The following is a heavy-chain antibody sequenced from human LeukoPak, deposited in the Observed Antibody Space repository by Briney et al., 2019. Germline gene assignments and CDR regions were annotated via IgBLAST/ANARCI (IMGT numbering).Heavy chain of an antibody. J-gene: IGHJ3*02. Sequence: GGSLRLSCAASGFTFSSYSMNWVRQAPGKGLEWVSSISSSSSYIYYADSVKGRFTNSRDNAKNSLYLQMNSLRAEDTAVYYCARDGFLEWRDAFDIWGQGTMVTVSS. CDR2: ISSSSSYI. CDR1: GFTFSSYS. V-gene: IGHV3-21*01. D-gene: IGHD3-3*01. CDR3: ARDGFLEWRDAFDI.